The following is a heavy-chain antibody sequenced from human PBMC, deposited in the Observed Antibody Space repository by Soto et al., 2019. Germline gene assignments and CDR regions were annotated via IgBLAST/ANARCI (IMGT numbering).Heavy chain of an antibody. CDR1: GFTFSSYA. Sequence: QVQLVESGGGVVQPGRSLRLSCAASGFTFSSYAMHWVRQAPGKGLEWVAVISYDGSNKYYADSVKGRFTISRDNSKNTLYLQMNSLRAEDTAVYYCARYRAAADNDYWGQGTLVTVSS. J-gene: IGHJ4*02. CDR2: ISYDGSNK. V-gene: IGHV3-30-3*01. CDR3: ARYRAAADNDY. D-gene: IGHD6-13*01.